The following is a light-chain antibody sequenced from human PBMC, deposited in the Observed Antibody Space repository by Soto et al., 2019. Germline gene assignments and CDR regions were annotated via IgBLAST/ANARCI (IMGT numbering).Light chain of an antibody. J-gene: IGKJ5*01. Sequence: VMTHSRATMSVTTGERATLSCRASQSINRYLAWYQQKPGQAPRLLIYYASNRAAGIPARFSGSGSGTDFTLTISSLEPEDFAVYYWQQRSYWPPITSGQGTRPEI. CDR1: QSINRY. V-gene: IGKV3-11*01. CDR2: YAS. CDR3: QQRSYWPPIT.